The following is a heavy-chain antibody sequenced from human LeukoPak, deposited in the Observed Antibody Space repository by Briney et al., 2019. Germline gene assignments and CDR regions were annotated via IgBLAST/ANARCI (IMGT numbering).Heavy chain of an antibody. D-gene: IGHD3-9*01. J-gene: IGHJ4*02. CDR2: ISAYNGNT. CDR1: GYTFTSYG. V-gene: IGHV1-18*01. CDR3: ARSYDILTGYSYFDY. Sequence: ASVKVSCKASGYTFTSYGISWVRQAPGQGLEWMGWISAYNGNTNYAQKFQGRVTMTRDTSISTAYMELSRLRSDDTAVYYCARSYDILTGYSYFDYWGQGTLVTVSS.